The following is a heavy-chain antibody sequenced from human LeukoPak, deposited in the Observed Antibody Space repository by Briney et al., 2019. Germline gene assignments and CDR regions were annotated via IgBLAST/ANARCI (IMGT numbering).Heavy chain of an antibody. D-gene: IGHD3-22*01. CDR1: GGTFSSYA. J-gene: IGHJ4*02. CDR3: ARALLSGSSGYSYYFDY. Sequence: GSSVKVSCKAFGGTFSSYAISWVRQAPGQGLEWMGGIIPIFGTANYAQKFQGRVTITTDESTSTAYMELSSLRSEDTAVYYCARALLSGSSGYSYYFDYWGQGTLVTVSS. CDR2: IIPIFGTA. V-gene: IGHV1-69*05.